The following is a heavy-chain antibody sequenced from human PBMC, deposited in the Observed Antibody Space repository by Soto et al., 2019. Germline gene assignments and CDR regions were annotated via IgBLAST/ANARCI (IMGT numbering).Heavy chain of an antibody. CDR1: GFSFSDSA. J-gene: IGHJ4*02. V-gene: IGHV3-73*01. CDR2: IRSGANNYLT. Sequence: GGSLRLSCAASGFSFSDSAMHWVRQAPGKGLEWIARIRSGANNYLTAYPASVTGRFTISRDDSKNTAYLQMDGLTSEDTAMYFCARGGGMGVNDYWGQGP. CDR3: ARGGGMGVNDY. D-gene: IGHD3-16*01.